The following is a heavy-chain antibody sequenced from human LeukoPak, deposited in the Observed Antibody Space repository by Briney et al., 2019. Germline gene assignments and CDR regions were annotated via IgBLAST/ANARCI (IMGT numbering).Heavy chain of an antibody. V-gene: IGHV4-59*01. CDR2: VDHTGST. CDR3: ARGRVSSSTWYSTYYYFFYMDF. D-gene: IGHD4-11*01. J-gene: IGHJ6*03. Sequence: PSETLSLTCTVSDDSITMYYWTWIRQPPGKGLEWIGYVDHTGSTKFNSSLNGRVSISIDTSNNYFSLTLLSVTAADTAVYCCARGRVSSSTWYSTYYYFFYMDFWGKGTTVTVSS. CDR1: DDSITMYY.